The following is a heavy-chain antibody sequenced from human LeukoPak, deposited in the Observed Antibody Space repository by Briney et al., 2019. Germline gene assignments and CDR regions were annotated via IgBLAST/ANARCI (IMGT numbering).Heavy chain of an antibody. V-gene: IGHV3-48*01. Sequence: GGSLRLSCAASGFTFSSYSMNWVRQAPGKGLEWVSYISSSSSTIYYADSVKGRFTISRDNAKNSLYLQMNSLRAEDTAVYYCARDGPRIFGVVSYFDYWGQGTLVTASS. CDR3: ARDGPRIFGVVSYFDY. J-gene: IGHJ4*02. CDR2: ISSSSSTI. CDR1: GFTFSSYS. D-gene: IGHD3-3*01.